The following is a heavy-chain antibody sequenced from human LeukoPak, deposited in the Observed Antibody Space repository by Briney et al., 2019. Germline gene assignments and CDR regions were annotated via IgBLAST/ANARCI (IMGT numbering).Heavy chain of an antibody. CDR3: ARDGSELLWFGELFVN. CDR1: GFTFSDYY. D-gene: IGHD3-10*01. J-gene: IGHJ4*02. CDR2: ISSSGSTI. Sequence: GGSLRLSCAASGFTFSDYYMSWLRQAPGKGLEWVSYISSSGSTIYYADSVKGRFTISRDNAKNSLYLQMNSLRAEDTAVYYCARDGSELLWFGELFVNWGQGTLVTVSS. V-gene: IGHV3-11*01.